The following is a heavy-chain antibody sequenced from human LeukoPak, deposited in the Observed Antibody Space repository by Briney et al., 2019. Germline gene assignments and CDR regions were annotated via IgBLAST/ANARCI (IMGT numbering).Heavy chain of an antibody. Sequence: SETLSLTCAVYGGSFSGYYWSWIRQPPGKGLEWIGEINHSGSTNYNPSLKSRVTISVDTSKNQFSLKLSSVTAADTAVYYCARERYDSSGYDAFDIWGRGTMVTVSS. CDR3: ARERYDSSGYDAFDI. V-gene: IGHV4-34*01. CDR2: INHSGST. CDR1: GGSFSGYY. D-gene: IGHD3-22*01. J-gene: IGHJ3*02.